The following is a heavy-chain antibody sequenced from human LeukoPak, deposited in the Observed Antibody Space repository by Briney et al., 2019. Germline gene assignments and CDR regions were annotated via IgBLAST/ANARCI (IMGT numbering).Heavy chain of an antibody. Sequence: GGSLRLSCAASGFTFSNAWMSWVRQAPGKGLEWVGRIKSKTDGGTTDYAAPVKGRFTISRDDSKNTLYLQMNSLKTEDTAVYYCTTDTGSSIVVVPAAEDYWGQGTLVTVSS. CDR3: TTDTGSSIVVVPAAEDY. CDR2: IKSKTDGGTT. CDR1: GFTFSNAW. D-gene: IGHD2-2*01. J-gene: IGHJ4*02. V-gene: IGHV3-15*01.